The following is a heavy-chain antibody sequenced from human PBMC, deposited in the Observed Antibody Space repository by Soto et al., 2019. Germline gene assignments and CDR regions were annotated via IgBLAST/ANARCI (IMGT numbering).Heavy chain of an antibody. D-gene: IGHD2-21*02. V-gene: IGHV3-33*01. CDR3: AREAYCGGDCYSYYYYGMDV. CDR1: GFTFSSYG. J-gene: IGHJ6*02. CDR2: IWYDGSVK. Sequence: GGSLRLSCTASGFTFSSYGMHWVRQPPGKGLEWVAVIWYDGSVKYYGDSVKGRFTISRDNSKNSLYLQMNSLRAEDTAVYYCAREAYCGGDCYSYYYYGMDVWGQGTTVTVSS.